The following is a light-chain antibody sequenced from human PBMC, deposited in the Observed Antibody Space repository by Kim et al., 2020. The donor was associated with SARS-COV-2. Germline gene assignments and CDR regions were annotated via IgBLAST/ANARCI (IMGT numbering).Light chain of an antibody. Sequence: QSVLTQPPSASGTPGQRITISCSGSTSNIGNNYVSWYQQVPGAAPKVLIYRNTVRPSGVPDRFSGSKSVTSASLAISGLRSEDEAVYYCATWEDSLSGPVFGGGTKVTVL. CDR2: RNT. V-gene: IGLV1-47*01. CDR1: TSNIGNNY. CDR3: ATWEDSLSGPV. J-gene: IGLJ2*01.